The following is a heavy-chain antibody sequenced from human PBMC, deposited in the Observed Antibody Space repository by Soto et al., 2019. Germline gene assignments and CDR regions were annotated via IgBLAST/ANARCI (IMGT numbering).Heavy chain of an antibody. V-gene: IGHV3-23*01. CDR1: GFTFSNFA. J-gene: IGHJ4*02. CDR2: ISGGGRTT. D-gene: IGHD1-26*01. CDR3: VKDQWVHLWAPNFRDQ. Sequence: GGSLRLSCGASGFTFSNFAMSWVRQAPGKGLEWVSDISGGGRTTFYADSVKGRFTTSRDDSKNTLYLQMNNLGAEDTAVYYCVKDQWVHLWAPNFRDQWGQGTPVTVSS.